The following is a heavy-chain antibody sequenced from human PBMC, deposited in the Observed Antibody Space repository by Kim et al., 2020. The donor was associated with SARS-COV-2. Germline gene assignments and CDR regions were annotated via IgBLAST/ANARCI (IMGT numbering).Heavy chain of an antibody. CDR3: TREGPTYYDILTGYPTLDY. CDR1: GFTFGDYA. CDR2: IRSKAYGGTT. Sequence: GGSLRLSCTASGFTFGDYAMSWFRQAPGKGLEWVGFIRSKAYGGTTEYAASVKGRFTISRDDSKSIAYLQMNSLKTEDTAVYYCTREGPTYYDILTGYPTLDYWGQGTLVTVSS. D-gene: IGHD3-9*01. V-gene: IGHV3-49*03. J-gene: IGHJ4*02.